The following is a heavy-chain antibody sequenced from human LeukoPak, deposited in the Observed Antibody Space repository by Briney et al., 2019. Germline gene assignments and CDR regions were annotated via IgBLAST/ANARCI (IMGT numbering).Heavy chain of an antibody. CDR2: IYFSGSS. J-gene: IGHJ4*02. D-gene: IGHD5-24*01. V-gene: IGHV4-59*08. CDR3: ARHVRSGYNLLDY. CDR1: GGSINNYY. Sequence: PSETLSLTCTISGGSINNYYWGWIRQSPGKGLEWIGYIYFSGSSNYNPSLKSRVTMSVDTSKNQFSLNLNSVTAADTAVYYCARHVRSGYNLLDYWGQGTLVTVSS.